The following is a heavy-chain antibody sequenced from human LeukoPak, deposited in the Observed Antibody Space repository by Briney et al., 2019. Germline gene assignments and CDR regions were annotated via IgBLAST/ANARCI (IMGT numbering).Heavy chain of an antibody. CDR2: INPSGGST. Sequence: GASVKVSCKASGYTFTSNYMLWVRQAPGQGLEWMGIINPSGGSTSYAQKFQGRVTMTRDTSTSTVYMELNSLRAEDTAVYYCARIAAVGTRIFDYWGQGTLVTVSS. V-gene: IGHV1-46*03. CDR3: ARIAAVGTRIFDY. CDR1: GYTFTSNY. D-gene: IGHD6-13*01. J-gene: IGHJ4*02.